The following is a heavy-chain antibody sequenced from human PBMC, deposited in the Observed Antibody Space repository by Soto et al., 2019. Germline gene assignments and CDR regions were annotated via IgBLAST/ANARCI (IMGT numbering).Heavy chain of an antibody. D-gene: IGHD4-17*01. V-gene: IGHV4-30-4*01. CDR3: VGTGTTDDY. CDR2: SYNSGGS. CDR1: GASVRSGDYY. Sequence: QVQLQESGPGLVKPSQTLSLTCTVSGASVRSGDYYWSSIRQAPGKGLEWIGYSYNSGGSYYNPSLKGRLTISIDTSKNQFSLKLISVTAADTAIYFCVGTGTTDDYWGRGTLVTVSS. J-gene: IGHJ4*02.